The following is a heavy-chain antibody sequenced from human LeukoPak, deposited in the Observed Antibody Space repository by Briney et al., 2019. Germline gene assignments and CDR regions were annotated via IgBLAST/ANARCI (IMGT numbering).Heavy chain of an antibody. CDR1: GFTLTDY. CDR2: IKPNSGDT. V-gene: IGHV1-2*02. CDR3: ARADSVPAGDYHYWYMDV. J-gene: IGHJ6*03. Sequence: GASVKVSCKASGFTLTDYIHWVRQDPRQGLQWMGWIKPNSGDTDYAQKFQGRVTMTRDTSISTVYMELCSLRSDDTAVYYCARADSVPAGDYHYWYMDVWGKGTTVTVSS. D-gene: IGHD2-2*01.